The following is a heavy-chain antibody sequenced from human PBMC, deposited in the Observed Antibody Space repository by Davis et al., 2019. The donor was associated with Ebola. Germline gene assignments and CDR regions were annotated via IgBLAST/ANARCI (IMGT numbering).Heavy chain of an antibody. CDR3: ARDHPDYGDYGGADY. CDR2: IIPILGIA. Sequence: SVKVSCKASGGTFSSYAISWVRQAPGQGLEWMGRIIPILGIANYAQKFQGRVTITADESTSTAYMELSSLRSEDTAVYYCARDHPDYGDYGGADYWGQGTLVTVSS. CDR1: GGTFSSYA. V-gene: IGHV1-69*04. D-gene: IGHD4-17*01. J-gene: IGHJ4*02.